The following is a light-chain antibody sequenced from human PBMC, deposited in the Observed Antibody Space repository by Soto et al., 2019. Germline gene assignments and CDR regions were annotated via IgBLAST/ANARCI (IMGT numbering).Light chain of an antibody. J-gene: IGLJ2*01. CDR1: SSDVVSYNL. CDR3: CSYAGTSTFHVV. Sequence: QSALTQPASVSGSPGQSITISCTGTSSDVVSYNLVSWYQQHPGKAPKLMIYEDSTRPSGVSNRFSGSKSGNTASLTISGLQAGDEADYYCCSYAGTSTFHVVFGGGTKLTVL. V-gene: IGLV2-23*02. CDR2: EDS.